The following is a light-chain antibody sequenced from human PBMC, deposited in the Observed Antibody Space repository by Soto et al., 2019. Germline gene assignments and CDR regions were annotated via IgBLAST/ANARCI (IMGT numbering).Light chain of an antibody. CDR3: LQYIRLPLT. Sequence: DVVMTQSPLSLPVTLGQPASISCRSSQSLVHSDGNTYLNWFQQRPGQSPRRLIYKVSNRDSGVPDRFSGSGSGTDFTLKISRVEAEDVGFYYCLQYIRLPLTFGRGTKVEIK. CDR1: QSLVHSDGNTY. J-gene: IGKJ1*01. V-gene: IGKV2-30*02. CDR2: KVS.